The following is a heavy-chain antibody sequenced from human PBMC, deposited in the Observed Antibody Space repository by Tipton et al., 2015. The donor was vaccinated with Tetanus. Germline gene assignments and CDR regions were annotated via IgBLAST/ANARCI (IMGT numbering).Heavy chain of an antibody. CDR1: SGSISSGGYY. CDR3: ARDQARGARGWNYFDY. Sequence: LVKPTQTLSLTCTVSSGSISSGGYYWSWIRQHPGKGLEWIGDIYNSGSTYYNPSLKSRVTILVDTTKNQFSLKLKSVTAADTAVYYCARDQARGARGWNYFDYWGQGTLVTVSS. V-gene: IGHV4-31*03. D-gene: IGHD1-26*01. CDR2: IYNSGST. J-gene: IGHJ4*02.